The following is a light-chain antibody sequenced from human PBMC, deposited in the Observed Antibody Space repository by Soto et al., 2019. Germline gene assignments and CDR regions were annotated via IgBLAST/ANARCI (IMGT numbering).Light chain of an antibody. J-gene: IGKJ1*01. CDR3: QQSYSIPWT. CDR1: QSISTY. Sequence: DIKMSQSPSSLSASVGDRVTITCRASQSISTYLNWYQRKPGKAPNLLIYDASSLQGGVPSRFSGSGSGTDFSLTISSLQAEDFATYYCQQSYSIPWTFGQGTKVDIK. V-gene: IGKV1-39*01. CDR2: DAS.